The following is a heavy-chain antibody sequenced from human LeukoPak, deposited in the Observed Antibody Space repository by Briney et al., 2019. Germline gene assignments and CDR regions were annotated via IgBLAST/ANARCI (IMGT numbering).Heavy chain of an antibody. V-gene: IGHV4-59*01. J-gene: IGHJ6*02. CDR1: GGSISGYY. D-gene: IGHD3-10*01. CDR3: ARADYYGSGSPTRYYYGMDV. Sequence: SETLSLTCTVSGGSISGYYWGWIRQPPGKGLEWIGYIYYSGSGNINSNPSLKSRVTISVDTSKNQFSLKLTSVTAADTAVYYCARADYYGSGSPTRYYYGMDVWGQGTTVTVSS. CDR2: IYYSGSGNI.